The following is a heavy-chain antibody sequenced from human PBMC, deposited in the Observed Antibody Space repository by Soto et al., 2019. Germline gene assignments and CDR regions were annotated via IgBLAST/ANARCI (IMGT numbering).Heavy chain of an antibody. CDR1: GYTFTSYD. Sequence: ASVKVSCKASGYTFTSYDINWVRQATGQGLEWMGWMNPNSGNTGYAQKFLGRVTMTRDTSIRTAYLQLSSLRSEDTAVYYCARNIPDTDGFDLWGQGILVTVSS. J-gene: IGHJ4*02. V-gene: IGHV1-8*01. D-gene: IGHD2-8*01. CDR2: MNPNSGNT. CDR3: ARNIPDTDGFDL.